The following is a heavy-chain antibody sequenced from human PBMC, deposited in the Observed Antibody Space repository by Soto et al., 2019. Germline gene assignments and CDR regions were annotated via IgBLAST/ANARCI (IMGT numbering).Heavy chain of an antibody. Sequence: GGSLRLSCAASGFTFSSYAMHWVRQAPGKGLEWVAVISYDGSNKYYADSVKGRFTISRDNSKNTLYLQMNSLRAEDTAVYYCARVGFSDSGSYYTDYYYYYGMDVWGQGTTVTVSS. CDR1: GFTFSSYA. CDR2: ISYDGSNK. CDR3: ARVGFSDSGSYYTDYYYYYGMDV. D-gene: IGHD3-10*01. J-gene: IGHJ6*02. V-gene: IGHV3-30-3*01.